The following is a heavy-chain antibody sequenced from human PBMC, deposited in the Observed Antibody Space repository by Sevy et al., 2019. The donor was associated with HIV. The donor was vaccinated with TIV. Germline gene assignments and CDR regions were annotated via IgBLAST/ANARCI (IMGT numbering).Heavy chain of an antibody. D-gene: IGHD3-10*01. CDR1: RFTFSSYA. V-gene: IGHV3-23*01. CDR2: ISSSGGST. CDR3: AKDGSTFLDY. Sequence: GGSLRLSCAASRFTFSSYAMSWVRQAPGKGLEWVSAISSSGGSTYYAYSVKGRFTISRDNSKNTLFLQMNSLRAEDTAVYYCAKDGSTFLDYWGQGTLVTVSS. J-gene: IGHJ4*02.